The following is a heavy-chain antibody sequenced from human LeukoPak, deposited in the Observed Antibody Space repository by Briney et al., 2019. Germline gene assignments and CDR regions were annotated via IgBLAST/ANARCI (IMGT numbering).Heavy chain of an antibody. J-gene: IGHJ4*02. CDR2: NYYGGST. Sequence: KPSETLSLTCTVSGGSTSSYYWSWIRQPPGKGLEWIGYNYYGGSTNYNPSLKSRVTISVDTSKNQFSLKLRSVTAADTAVYYCARVGGGSSGWYPWGQGTLVTVSS. D-gene: IGHD6-19*01. CDR1: GGSTSSYY. CDR3: ARVGGGSSGWYP. V-gene: IGHV4-59*01.